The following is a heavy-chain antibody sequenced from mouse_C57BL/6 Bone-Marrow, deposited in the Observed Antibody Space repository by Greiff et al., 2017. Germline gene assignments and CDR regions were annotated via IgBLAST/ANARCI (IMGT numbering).Heavy chain of an antibody. CDR3: TANCSNYLWFAY. CDR1: GFNIKDDY. J-gene: IGHJ3*01. CDR2: IDPENGDT. D-gene: IGHD6-1*01. V-gene: IGHV14-4*01. Sequence: EVQLQQSGAELVRPGASVKLSCTASGFNIKDDYMHWVKQRPEQGLEWIGWIDPENGDTEYASKFQGKATITANTSSNTAYLQLSRLTSEDTAVYYCTANCSNYLWFAYWGQGTLVTVSA.